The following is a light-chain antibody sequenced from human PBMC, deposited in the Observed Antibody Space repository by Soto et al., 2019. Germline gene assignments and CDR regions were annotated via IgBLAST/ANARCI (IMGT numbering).Light chain of an antibody. Sequence: EIMMTQSPVTLSLSPGERAALSCRASESVNSYLAWYQHKPGQAPRLLIYDTSMRATGIPARFSGSGSGTDFTLTISSLQSEDFAIYYCQQYNNWPYTFGQGTKLEIK. CDR3: QQYNNWPYT. CDR2: DTS. CDR1: ESVNSY. V-gene: IGKV3-15*01. J-gene: IGKJ2*01.